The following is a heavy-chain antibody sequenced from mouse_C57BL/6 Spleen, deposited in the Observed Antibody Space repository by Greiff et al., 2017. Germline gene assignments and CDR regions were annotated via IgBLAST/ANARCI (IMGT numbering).Heavy chain of an antibody. V-gene: IGHV1-4*01. CDR3: ARPSNYAAWFAY. D-gene: IGHD2-5*01. J-gene: IGHJ3*01. CDR1: GYTFTSYT. CDR2: INPSSGYT. Sequence: VQLQQSGAELARPGASVKMSCKASGYTFTSYTMHWVKQRPGQGLEWIGYINPSSGYTKYTQKFKDKATLTADKSSSTAYMQLISLTSEDSAVCYSARPSNYAAWFAYWGQGTLVTVSA.